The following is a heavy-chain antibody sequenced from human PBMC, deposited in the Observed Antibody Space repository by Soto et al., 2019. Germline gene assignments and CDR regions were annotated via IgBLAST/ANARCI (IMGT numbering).Heavy chain of an antibody. Sequence: DVQLVESGGGLIQPGESLRLSCAAFGLTISGKKYVAWVRQAPGKGLEWVSALYDVDGSFYADSVKGRFTTSSDSSKTTVYLQMNDLSPDDTAVYYCATWHEREHAYDVWGQGTTVTVSS. V-gene: IGHV3-53*01. CDR1: GLTISGKKY. D-gene: IGHD1-1*01. CDR3: ATWHEREHAYDV. J-gene: IGHJ3*01. CDR2: LYDVDGS.